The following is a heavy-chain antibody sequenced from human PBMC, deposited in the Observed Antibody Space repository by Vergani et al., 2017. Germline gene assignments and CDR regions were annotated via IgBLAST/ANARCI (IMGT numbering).Heavy chain of an antibody. J-gene: IGHJ5*02. CDR3: AREYYDFWSGYYYGWFDP. CDR2: ISWNSGSI. Sequence: EVQLVESGGGLVQPGRSLRLSCAASQFTFDDYAMHWVRQAPGKGLEWVSGISWNSGSIGYGDSVKGRFTISRDNAKNSLYLQMNSLRAEDTALYYCAREYYDFWSGYYYGWFDPWGQGTLVTVSS. V-gene: IGHV3-9*01. D-gene: IGHD3-3*01. CDR1: QFTFDDYA.